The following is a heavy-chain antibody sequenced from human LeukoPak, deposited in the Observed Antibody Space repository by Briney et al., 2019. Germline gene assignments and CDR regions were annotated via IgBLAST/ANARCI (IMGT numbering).Heavy chain of an antibody. D-gene: IGHD1-7*01. V-gene: IGHV3-21*01. CDR2: ISSSSSYI. CDR1: GFTFSSYS. Sequence: GGSLRLSCAASGFTFSSYSMNWVRQAPGKGLEWVSSISSSSSYIYYADSVKGRFTISRDNAKNSLYLQMNSLRAEDTAVYYCARVKSITGTTSSAGFDYWGQGTLVTVSS. J-gene: IGHJ4*02. CDR3: ARVKSITGTTSSAGFDY.